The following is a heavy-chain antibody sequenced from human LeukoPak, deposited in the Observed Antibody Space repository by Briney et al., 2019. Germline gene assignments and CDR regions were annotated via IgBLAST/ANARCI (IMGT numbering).Heavy chain of an antibody. CDR1: GGSISSYY. Sequence: PSETLSLTCTVSGGSISSYYWSWIRQPPGKGLEWIGYIYYSGSTNYNPSLKSRVTISVDTSKNQFSLKLNSVTAADTAVYYCARDPYGSGSYYNGNYYTYYGMDVWGQGTTVTVSS. CDR3: ARDPYGSGSYYNGNYYTYYGMDV. CDR2: IYYSGST. D-gene: IGHD3-10*01. J-gene: IGHJ6*02. V-gene: IGHV4-59*01.